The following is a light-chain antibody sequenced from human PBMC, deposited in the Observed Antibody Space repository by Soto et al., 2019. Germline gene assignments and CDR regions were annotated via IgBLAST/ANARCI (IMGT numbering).Light chain of an antibody. CDR2: DAS. J-gene: IGKJ4*01. V-gene: IGKV3-11*01. CDR3: QQRSNWPPLT. Sequence: EIVLTQSPVTLSLSPGERATLSCRASQSVSSYLAWYQQKPGQAPRLLIYDASNRATGIPARFSGSGSGTDFTLTTTSLEPEDFAVYYCQQRSNWPPLTFGGGTKVDIK. CDR1: QSVSSY.